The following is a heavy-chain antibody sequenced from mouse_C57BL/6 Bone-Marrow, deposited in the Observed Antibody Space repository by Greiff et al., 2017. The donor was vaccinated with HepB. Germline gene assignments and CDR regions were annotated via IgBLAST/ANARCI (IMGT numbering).Heavy chain of an antibody. CDR1: GYTFTSYW. CDR3: ASPVGRQTYYAMDY. CDR2: IDPSDSYT. J-gene: IGHJ4*01. Sequence: QVQLQQPGAELVKPGASVKLSCKASGYTFTSYWMQWVKQRPGQGLEWIGEIDPSDSYTNYNQKFKGKATLTVDTSSSTAYMQLSSLTSEDSAVYYGASPVGRQTYYAMDYWGQGTSVTVSS. V-gene: IGHV1-50*01. D-gene: IGHD1-1*01.